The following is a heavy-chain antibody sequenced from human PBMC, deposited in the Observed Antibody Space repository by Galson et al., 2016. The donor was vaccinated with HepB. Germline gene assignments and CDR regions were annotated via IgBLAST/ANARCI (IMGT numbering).Heavy chain of an antibody. Sequence: SLRLSCAASGFTFRSYGMHWVRQAPGKGLEWVAFIWHDGSYKTYADSVKGRFTVSRDNSKNMLFLQMISLGVEDTAVYHCARDRASRQGPLDYWGQGSLVTASS. CDR2: IWHDGSYK. J-gene: IGHJ4*02. CDR3: ARDRASRQGPLDY. CDR1: GFTFRSYG. V-gene: IGHV3-33*08.